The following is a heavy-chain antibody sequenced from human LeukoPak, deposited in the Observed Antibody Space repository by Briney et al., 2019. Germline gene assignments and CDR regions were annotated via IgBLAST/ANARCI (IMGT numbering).Heavy chain of an antibody. J-gene: IGHJ4*02. CDR3: AKDSVVVAGLVNYFDY. CDR2: ISGSGDDT. Sequence: GGSLRLSCAASGFTFSSYAMTWVRQAPGKGLEWVSGISGSGDDTDYADSVKGRFTISRDNSRNKLYLQMNSLRIEDTAVYYCAKDSVVVAGLVNYFDYWGQGTLVTVSS. CDR1: GFTFSSYA. V-gene: IGHV3-23*01. D-gene: IGHD2-15*01.